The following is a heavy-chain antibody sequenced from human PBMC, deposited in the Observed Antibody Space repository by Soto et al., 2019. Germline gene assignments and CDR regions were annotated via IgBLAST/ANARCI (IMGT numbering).Heavy chain of an antibody. D-gene: IGHD3-3*01. J-gene: IGHJ6*02. CDR1: GFTFSDYY. CDR2: ISSSGGTI. V-gene: IGHV3-11*01. Sequence: GGSLRLSCAASGFTFSDYYMSWIRQAPGKGLEWVSYISSSGGTIYYADSVKCRFTISRDNARNSLYLQMNSLRAEDTAVYYCASALPTTILRVGESYYNYGMEVWGQGTT. CDR3: ASALPTTILRVGESYYNYGMEV.